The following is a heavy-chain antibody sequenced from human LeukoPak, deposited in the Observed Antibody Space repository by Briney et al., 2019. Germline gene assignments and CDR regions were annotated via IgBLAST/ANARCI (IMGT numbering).Heavy chain of an antibody. CDR1: GITFSSYS. CDR2: ISSSSSYI. D-gene: IGHD3-22*01. V-gene: IGHV3-21*01. CDR3: ARDSYYYDSSGYPYYYGMDV. Sequence: GGSLRLSCAASGITFSSYSMNWVRQAPGKGLEWVSSISSSSSYIYYADSVKGRFTISRDNAKNSLYLQMNSLRAEDTAVYYCARDSYYYDSSGYPYYYGMDVWGQGTTVTVSS. J-gene: IGHJ6*02.